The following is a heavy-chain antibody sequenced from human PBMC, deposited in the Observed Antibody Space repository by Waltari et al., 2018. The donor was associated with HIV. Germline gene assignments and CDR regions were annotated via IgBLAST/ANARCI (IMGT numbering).Heavy chain of an antibody. J-gene: IGHJ3*02. Sequence: QLHLQVSGPGLVKPPATLSLTCTVSGGSIRSSSHYWGWVRQAPGKGLEWIGSLYYTGTTHYNPSLKSRVSMSVDTSNNQFSLNLDSVTAADTALYYCARLSETGGITFGSAFDIWGQGTMVTASS. V-gene: IGHV4-39*01. CDR3: ARLSETGGITFGSAFDI. D-gene: IGHD2-8*02. CDR1: GGSIRSSSHY. CDR2: LYYTGTT.